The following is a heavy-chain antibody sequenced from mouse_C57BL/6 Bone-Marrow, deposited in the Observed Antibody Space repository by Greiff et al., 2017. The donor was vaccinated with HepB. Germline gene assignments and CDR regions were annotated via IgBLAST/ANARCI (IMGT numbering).Heavy chain of an antibody. J-gene: IGHJ4*01. CDR1: GYTFTSYW. Sequence: QVQLQQPGAELVKPGASVKLSCKASGYTFTSYWMQWVKQRPGQGLEWIGEIDPSDSYTNYNQKFKGKATLTVDTSSSTAYMQLSSLTSEDSAVYYCAKGNYYYGSSPYAMDYWGQGTSVTVSS. CDR2: IDPSDSYT. V-gene: IGHV1-50*01. D-gene: IGHD1-1*01. CDR3: AKGNYYYGSSPYAMDY.